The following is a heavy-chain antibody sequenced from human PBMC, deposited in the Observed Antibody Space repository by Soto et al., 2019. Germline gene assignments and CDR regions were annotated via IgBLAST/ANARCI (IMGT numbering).Heavy chain of an antibody. V-gene: IGHV3-7*01. CDR1: GFTLSSLW. CDR3: TRALDS. CDR2: INPDGSEK. J-gene: IGHJ5*01. Sequence: PGGSLRLSCAASGFTLSSLWFDWARQAPGKGLEWVANINPDGSEKPYGDSVKGRFTISRDNAKNSLYLQMSSLTAEDSALYYCTRALDSWGQGTRVTVSS.